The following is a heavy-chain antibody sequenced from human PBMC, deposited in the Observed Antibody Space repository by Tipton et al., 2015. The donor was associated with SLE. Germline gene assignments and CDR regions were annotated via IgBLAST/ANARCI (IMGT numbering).Heavy chain of an antibody. V-gene: IGHV4-59*12. CDR1: GVSISRYY. CDR2: ISYSGST. J-gene: IGHJ4*02. Sequence: LRLSCIVSGVSISRYYWSWIRQPPGKGLEWIGYISYSGSTNYNSSLKSRLTISVDTSKNQFSLKLSSVTAADTAIYYCVRDQYCYDSDNCPPLDSWGQGTLVSVSS. CDR3: VRDQYCYDSDNCPPLDS. D-gene: IGHD3-22*01.